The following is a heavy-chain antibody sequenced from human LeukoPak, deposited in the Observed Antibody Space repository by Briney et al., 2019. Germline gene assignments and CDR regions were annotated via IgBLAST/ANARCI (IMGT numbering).Heavy chain of an antibody. Sequence: GASVKVSCKASGYTFTGYYMHWVRQAPGQGLEWMGWINPNSGGTNYAQKFQGRVTMTRDTSISTAYMELSRLRSDDTAVYYCARGENPQLPGPLNDYWGQGTLVTVSS. CDR3: ARGENPQLPGPLNDY. CDR2: INPNSGGT. V-gene: IGHV1-2*02. J-gene: IGHJ4*02. D-gene: IGHD2-2*01. CDR1: GYTFTGYY.